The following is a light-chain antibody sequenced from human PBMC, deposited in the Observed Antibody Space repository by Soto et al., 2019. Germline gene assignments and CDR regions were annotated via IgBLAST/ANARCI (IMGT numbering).Light chain of an antibody. CDR1: QTLANY. CDR2: DAS. Sequence: VLTQSPATLSLSPGESATLSCRASQTLANYLAWYQQRPGQAPRLLIYDASNRATGLPARFSGSGSGTDFTLTISSLEPEDSAVYDCQQRSYSYTFGQGTTLEIK. J-gene: IGKJ2*01. CDR3: QQRSYSYT. V-gene: IGKV3-11*01.